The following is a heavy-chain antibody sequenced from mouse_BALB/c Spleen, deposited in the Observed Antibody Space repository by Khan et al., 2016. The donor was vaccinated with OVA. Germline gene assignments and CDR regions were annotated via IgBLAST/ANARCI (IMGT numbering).Heavy chain of an antibody. Sequence: VQLKESGPKLVKPGASVKMSCKASGYTFTNYIIHWVKQKPGQGLEWIGYINPYNDGAKYNEKFKDKATLTSEKSSSTAYMELSGLTSEDSAVYYGARDYGSSFWFAYWGQGTLVTVSA. V-gene: IGHV1S136*01. CDR2: INPYNDGA. CDR3: ARDYGSSFWFAY. D-gene: IGHD1-1*01. J-gene: IGHJ3*01. CDR1: GYTFTNYI.